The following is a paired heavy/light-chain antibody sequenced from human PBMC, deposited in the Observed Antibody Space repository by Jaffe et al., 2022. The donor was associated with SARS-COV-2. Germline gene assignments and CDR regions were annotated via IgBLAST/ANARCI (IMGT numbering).Light chain of an antibody. J-gene: IGKJ1*01. V-gene: IGKV1-39*01. CDR1: QSISTY. Sequence: DIQMTQSPYSLSASVGDRVTISCRASQSISTYVNWYQQKPGKAPKLLIYAASSLQSGVPSRFGGSGSGTHFVLTISSLQTEDFATYYCHQSFSVPWTFGQGTKVEIK. CDR3: HQSFSVPWT. CDR2: AAS.
Heavy chain of an antibody. CDR2: IKQDGSEK. Sequence: EVQLVESGGGLVQPGGSLRLSCAASGFTFSTYWMTWVRQAPGKGLEWVANIKQDGSEKYYVDSMKGRLSASRDNAKSSLYLQVNSLRVEDTAVYYCARVSTTGYSAPVDYWGQGTLVTVSS. V-gene: IGHV3-7*01. CDR1: GFTFSTYW. CDR3: ARVSTTGYSAPVDY. J-gene: IGHJ4*02. D-gene: IGHD3-22*01.